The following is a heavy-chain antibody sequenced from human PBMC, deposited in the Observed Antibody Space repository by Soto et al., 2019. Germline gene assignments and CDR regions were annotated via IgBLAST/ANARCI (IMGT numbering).Heavy chain of an antibody. V-gene: IGHV4-39*01. Sequence: SETLSLTCTVSGGSISDDSYYWGWIRQPPGKGLEWIGSIYYSGTSSYNPSLKSRVTMSVDTSKKQLSLRLSSVTAADTAVYYCAVLQCQSPSWYSIDPWGQGTLVTVSS. CDR3: AVLQCQSPSWYSIDP. J-gene: IGHJ5*02. D-gene: IGHD6-13*01. CDR2: IYYSGTS. CDR1: GGSISDDSYY.